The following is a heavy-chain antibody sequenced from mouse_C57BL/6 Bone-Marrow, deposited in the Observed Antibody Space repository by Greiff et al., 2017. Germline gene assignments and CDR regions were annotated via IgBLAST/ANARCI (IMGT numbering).Heavy chain of an antibody. CDR1: GYTFTEYT. V-gene: IGHV1-62-2*01. CDR3: ARHGDYDSWFAY. D-gene: IGHD2-4*01. J-gene: IGHJ3*01. Sequence: VQLQESGAELVKPGASVKLSCKASGYTFTEYTIHWVKQRSGKGLEWIGWFYPGSGSITYNEQFKDKATLTADKSSSTFDMELMILTSEDSAVYFCARHGDYDSWFAYWGQGTLVTVSA. CDR2: FYPGSGSI.